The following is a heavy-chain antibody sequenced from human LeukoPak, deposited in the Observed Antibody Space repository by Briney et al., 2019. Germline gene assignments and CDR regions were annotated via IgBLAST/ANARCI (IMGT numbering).Heavy chain of an antibody. CDR2: IYHSGST. J-gene: IGHJ4*02. CDR3: ARGDQYYYDSSGYSHYFDY. D-gene: IGHD3-22*01. V-gene: IGHV4-38-2*02. Sequence: SETLSLTCTVSGYSISSGYYWGWIRQPPGKGLEWIGSIYHSGSTYYSPSLKSRVTISVDTSKNQFSLKLSSVTAADTAVYYCARGDQYYYDSSGYSHYFDYWGQGTLVTVSS. CDR1: GYSISSGYY.